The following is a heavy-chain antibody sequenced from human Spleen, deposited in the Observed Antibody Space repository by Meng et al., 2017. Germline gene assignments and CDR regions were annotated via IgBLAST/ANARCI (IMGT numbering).Heavy chain of an antibody. D-gene: IGHD5-12*01. CDR2: IRDSRSYI. J-gene: IGHJ1*01. CDR3: ARDNIGAEYFQH. Sequence: EVQLVESGGGLVKPGGSLRLSCAASGFTFNSYTMNWVRQAPGKGLEWVSSIRDSRSYIYYADSVKGRFTISRDNSKNTLYLQMNSLGAEDTAVYYCARDNIGAEYFQHWGQGTLVTVSS. V-gene: IGHV3-21*01. CDR1: GFTFNSYT.